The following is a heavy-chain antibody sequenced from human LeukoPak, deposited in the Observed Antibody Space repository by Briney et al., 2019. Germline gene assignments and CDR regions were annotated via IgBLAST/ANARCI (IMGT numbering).Heavy chain of an antibody. D-gene: IGHD3-22*01. CDR2: ISGSSSTI. Sequence: GGSLRLSCAASGFTFSTYSMNWVRQAPGKGLEWVSYISGSSSTIYYADSVKGRFTISRDNAKNSLYLQMNSLRAEDTAVYYCAKDLIRQLYYDSSGYAFDIWGQGTMATVSS. V-gene: IGHV3-48*01. J-gene: IGHJ3*02. CDR3: AKDLIRQLYYDSSGYAFDI. CDR1: GFTFSTYS.